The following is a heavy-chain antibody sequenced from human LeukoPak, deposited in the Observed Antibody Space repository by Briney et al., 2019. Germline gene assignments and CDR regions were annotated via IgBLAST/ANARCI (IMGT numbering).Heavy chain of an antibody. CDR2: IKQDGSEK. CDR3: AKKKIAAAGDKYFQH. Sequence: GGSLRLSCAASGFTFSSYWMSWVRQAPGKGLEWVANIKQDGSEKYYADSVKGRFTISRDNSKNTLYLQMNSLRAEDTAVYYCAKKKIAAAGDKYFQHWGQGTLVTVSS. D-gene: IGHD6-13*01. CDR1: GFTFSSYW. J-gene: IGHJ1*01. V-gene: IGHV3-7*01.